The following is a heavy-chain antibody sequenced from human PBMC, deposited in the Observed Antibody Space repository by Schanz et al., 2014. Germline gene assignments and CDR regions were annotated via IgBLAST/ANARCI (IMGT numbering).Heavy chain of an antibody. V-gene: IGHV3-13*01. CDR2: IGYLGDT. D-gene: IGHD3-9*01. J-gene: IGHJ6*02. Sequence: EVQLVESGGGLVQPGGSLRLSCAASGFTLSNSDMHWVRQGTGKGLEWVSTIGYLGDTYYPDSVKGRFTVSRDSGQNSLYLQMNSLRAEDTALYYCARESGPYYDKSMDVWGQGTTVAVS. CDR1: GFTLSNSD. CDR3: ARESGPYYDKSMDV.